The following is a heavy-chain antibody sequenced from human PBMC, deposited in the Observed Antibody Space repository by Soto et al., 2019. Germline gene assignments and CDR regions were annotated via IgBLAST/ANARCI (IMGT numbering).Heavy chain of an antibody. V-gene: IGHV3-30*18. Sequence: QVQLVESGGGVVQPGRSLRLSCAASGFTFSSYGMHWVRQAPGKGLEWVAVISYDGSNKYYADSVKGRFTISRDNSKNTLYLQMNSLRAEDTAVYYCVNGRSMGTVTTTFDYWGQGTLVTVSS. CDR2: ISYDGSNK. J-gene: IGHJ4*02. D-gene: IGHD4-17*01. CDR1: GFTFSSYG. CDR3: VNGRSMGTVTTTFDY.